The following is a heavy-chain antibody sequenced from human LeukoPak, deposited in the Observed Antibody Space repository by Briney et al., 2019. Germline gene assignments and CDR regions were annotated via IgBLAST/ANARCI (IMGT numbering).Heavy chain of an antibody. J-gene: IGHJ1*01. V-gene: IGHV3-74*03. CDR3: ARVSGPGMNEYFHL. CDR1: GFTFSGAW. Sequence: GGSLRLSCAASGFTFSGAWMHCVRQAPGKGLVWVSRINNDGTTTKYADSVKGRYTLSRDNAKNTLYLQMNSLRAEDTAVYYCARVSGPGMNEYFHLWGQGTLVTVSS. D-gene: IGHD1-26*01. CDR2: INNDGTTT.